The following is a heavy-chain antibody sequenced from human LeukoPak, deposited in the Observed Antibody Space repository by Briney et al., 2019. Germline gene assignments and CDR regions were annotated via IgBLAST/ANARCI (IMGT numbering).Heavy chain of an antibody. Sequence: PSETLSLTCNVSGATLSNYYRGWIRQAPAKGLEWLGFISDTGRTDYNPSLNSRGTLSRDKSKNQFSLRLESLTAADTAVYYCLTGYYEPFDNWGQGTLVTVSS. CDR2: ISDTGRT. V-gene: IGHV4-59*01. CDR1: GATLSNYY. CDR3: LTGYYEPFDN. D-gene: IGHD3-3*01. J-gene: IGHJ4*02.